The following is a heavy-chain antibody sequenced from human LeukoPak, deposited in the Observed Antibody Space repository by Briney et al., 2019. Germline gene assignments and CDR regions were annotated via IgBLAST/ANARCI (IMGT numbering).Heavy chain of an antibody. D-gene: IGHD1-26*01. V-gene: IGHV1-24*01. CDR1: GHTLTELS. J-gene: IGHJ3*02. Sequence: ASVKVSRKVSGHTLTELSMHWVRQAPGKGLEWMGNFDPEDGETMYAQKFQGRVTMTEDTSTDTAYMELSSLRSEDTAVYYCATDQTGANDAFDIWGQGTMVTVSS. CDR2: FDPEDGET. CDR3: ATDQTGANDAFDI.